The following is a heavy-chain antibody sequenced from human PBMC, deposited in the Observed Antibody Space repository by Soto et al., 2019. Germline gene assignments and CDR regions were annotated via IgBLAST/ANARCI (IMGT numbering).Heavy chain of an antibody. J-gene: IGHJ4*02. Sequence: QVQLVESGGGVVQPGRSLRLSYAASGFTFSSYGMHWVRQAPGKGLEWVAVISYDGSNKYYADSVKGRFTISRDNSKNTLYLQMNSLRAEDTAVYYCAKVIDGGYYDFWSGYLGDYWGQGTLVTVSS. CDR1: GFTFSSYG. V-gene: IGHV3-30*18. CDR3: AKVIDGGYYDFWSGYLGDY. CDR2: ISYDGSNK. D-gene: IGHD3-3*01.